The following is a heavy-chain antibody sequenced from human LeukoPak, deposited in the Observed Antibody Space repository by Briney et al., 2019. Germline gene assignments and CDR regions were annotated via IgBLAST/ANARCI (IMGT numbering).Heavy chain of an antibody. J-gene: IGHJ4*02. Sequence: GASVKVSCKASGYTFTGHYMHWARQAPGQGLEWMGWINPNSGDTNSAQKFQGRVTLTRDTSISTVYMELSRLRPDDTAVYYCAREGWDQRVTAAFDYWGQGTLVTVSS. CDR1: GYTFTGHY. V-gene: IGHV1-2*02. D-gene: IGHD6-19*01. CDR2: INPNSGDT. CDR3: AREGWDQRVTAAFDY.